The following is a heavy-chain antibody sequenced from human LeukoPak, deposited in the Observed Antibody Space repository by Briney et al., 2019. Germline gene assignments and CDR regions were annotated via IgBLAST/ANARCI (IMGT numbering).Heavy chain of an antibody. Sequence: GASVKVSCKASGYTFTGYHMHWVRQAPGQGLEWMGWINTNTGNPTYAQGFTGRFVFSLDTSVSTAYLQISSLKAEDTAVYYCARDDYDILKNAFDIWGQGTMVTVSS. D-gene: IGHD3-9*01. CDR3: ARDDYDILKNAFDI. V-gene: IGHV7-4-1*02. J-gene: IGHJ3*02. CDR2: INTNTGNP. CDR1: GYTFTGYH.